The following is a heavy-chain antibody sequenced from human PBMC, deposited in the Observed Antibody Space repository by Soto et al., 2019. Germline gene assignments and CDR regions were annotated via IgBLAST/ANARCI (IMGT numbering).Heavy chain of an antibody. D-gene: IGHD6-6*01. CDR1: GYTFTSYG. J-gene: IGHJ3*02. V-gene: IGHV1-18*01. Sequence: EASVKVSCTASGYTFTSYGISRVRQAPGQGLEWMGWISAYNGNTNYAQKLQGRVTMTTDTSTSTAYMELRSLRSDDTAVYYCARGAYSSSSSYAFDIWGQGTMVTVSS. CDR3: ARGAYSSSSSYAFDI. CDR2: ISAYNGNT.